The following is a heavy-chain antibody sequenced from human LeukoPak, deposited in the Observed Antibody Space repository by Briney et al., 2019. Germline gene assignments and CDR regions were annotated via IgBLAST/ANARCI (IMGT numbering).Heavy chain of an antibody. CDR1: GGSFSGYY. D-gene: IGHD3-10*01. CDR2: INHSGST. Sequence: PSETLSLTCAVYGGSFSGYYWSWIRQPPGKGLEWIGEINHSGSTNYNPSLKSRVTMSVDTSKNQFSLKLSSVTAADTGVYYCARGFYGSGSPTLDYWGQGTLVTVSS. J-gene: IGHJ4*02. CDR3: ARGFYGSGSPTLDY. V-gene: IGHV4-34*01.